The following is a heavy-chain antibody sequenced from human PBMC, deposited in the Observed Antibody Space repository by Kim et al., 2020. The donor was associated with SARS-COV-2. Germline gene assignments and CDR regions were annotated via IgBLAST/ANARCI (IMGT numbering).Heavy chain of an antibody. CDR1: GGSISSYY. D-gene: IGHD3-9*01. CDR3: ARSRFRYFDWLPINFFDP. CDR2: IYYGGRT. J-gene: IGHJ5*02. Sequence: SETLSLTCTVSGGSISSYYWRWIRQSPGKGLEWIGYIYYGGRTNYNPSLKSRVTISVDTSKNQFSLKLSSVTAADTAVYYCARSRFRYFDWLPINFFDPWGQGTLVSVSS. V-gene: IGHV4-59*13.